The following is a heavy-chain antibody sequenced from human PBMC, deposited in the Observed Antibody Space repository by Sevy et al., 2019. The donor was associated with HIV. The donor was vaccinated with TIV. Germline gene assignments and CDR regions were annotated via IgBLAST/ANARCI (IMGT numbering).Heavy chain of an antibody. CDR1: RFIFNDYG. CDR3: ARDPNTTMATYYFDS. Sequence: GGSLRLSCAASRFIFNDYGMHWVRQAPGKGLEWVAFIQYDGNDKYYADSMRGRFTISRDNSKNMLFLQMNSLRTEDTAVYYCARDPNTTMATYYFDSWGQGTLVTVSS. D-gene: IGHD5-18*01. V-gene: IGHV3-30*02. CDR2: IQYDGNDK. J-gene: IGHJ4*02.